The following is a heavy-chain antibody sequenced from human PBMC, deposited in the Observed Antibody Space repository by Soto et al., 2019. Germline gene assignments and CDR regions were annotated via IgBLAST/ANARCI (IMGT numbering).Heavy chain of an antibody. CDR2: ISSSSSYI. J-gene: IGHJ3*02. V-gene: IGHV3-21*01. Sequence: GGSLRLSCAASGFTFSSYSMNWVRQAPGKGLEWVSSISSSSSYIYYADSVKGRFTISRDNAKNSLYLQMNSLRAEDTAVYYCARKGAVLHAFDIWGQGTMVTVSS. D-gene: IGHD3-16*01. CDR1: GFTFSSYS. CDR3: ARKGAVLHAFDI.